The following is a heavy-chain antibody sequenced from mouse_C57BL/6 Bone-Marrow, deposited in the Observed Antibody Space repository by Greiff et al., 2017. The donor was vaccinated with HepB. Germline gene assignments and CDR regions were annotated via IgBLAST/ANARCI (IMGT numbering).Heavy chain of an antibody. Sequence: VQLQQSGAELVRPGASVKLSCKASGYTFTDYYINWVKQRPGQGLEWIARIYPGSGNTYYNEKFKGKATLPAEKTSMAAYMQLSSLTSGDSAFYFCSIKNSQDCWGQGTTLTVSS. CDR1: GYTFTDYY. J-gene: IGHJ2*01. CDR2: IYPGSGNT. CDR3: SIKNSQDC. V-gene: IGHV1-76*01.